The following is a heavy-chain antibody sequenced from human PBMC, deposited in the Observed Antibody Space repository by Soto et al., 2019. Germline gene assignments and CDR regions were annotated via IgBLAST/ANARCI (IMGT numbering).Heavy chain of an antibody. CDR1: GFTFSDAW. CDR2: IKSKTDGGTT. D-gene: IGHD2-2*03. J-gene: IGHJ4*02. V-gene: IGHV3-15*01. CDR3: TTELGFLALYYSDY. Sequence: GGSLRLSCAASGFTFSDAWMSWVRQGPGKGLEWVSRIKSKTDGGTTDYAAPVKGRFTISRDDSKNTLYLQMNSLKTEDTAVYYCTTELGFLALYYSDYWGQGTLVTVSS.